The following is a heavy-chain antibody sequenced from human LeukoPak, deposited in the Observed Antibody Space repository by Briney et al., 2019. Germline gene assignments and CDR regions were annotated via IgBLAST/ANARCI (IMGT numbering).Heavy chain of an antibody. CDR2: INPNSGGT. CDR3: ARDLFGPYSSGWYSDY. CDR1: GYTFTGYY. V-gene: IGHV1-2*02. D-gene: IGHD6-19*01. J-gene: IGHJ4*02. Sequence: GASVKVSCKASGYTFTGYYMHWVRQAPGQGLEWMGWINPNSGGTNYAQKFQGRVTMTRDTSISTAYMELSRLRSDDTAVYYCARDLFGPYSSGWYSDYWGQGTLVTVSS.